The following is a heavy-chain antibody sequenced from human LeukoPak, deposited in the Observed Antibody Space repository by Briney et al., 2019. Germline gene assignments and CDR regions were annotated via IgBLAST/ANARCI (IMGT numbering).Heavy chain of an antibody. CDR3: AGGSGWYHQHEYFQH. J-gene: IGHJ1*01. D-gene: IGHD6-19*01. CDR1: RFTFSSYW. Sequence: GGSLRLSCAASRFTFSSYWMSWVRQAPGKGLEWVANIKQDGSEKYYVDSVKGRFTISRDNAKNSLYLQMNSLRAEDTAVYYCAGGSGWYHQHEYFQHWGQGTLVTVSS. V-gene: IGHV3-7*04. CDR2: IKQDGSEK.